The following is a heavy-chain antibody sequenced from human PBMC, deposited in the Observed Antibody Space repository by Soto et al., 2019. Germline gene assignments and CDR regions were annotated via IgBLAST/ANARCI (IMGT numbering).Heavy chain of an antibody. Sequence: EVQLVESGGGLVKPGGSLRLSCAASGFTFSNAWMNWVRQAPGKGLKWVGRIKSKTDGGTTDYAAHVKGRFTISRDDSKNTLYLQMNSLKTEDTAVYYCTTDSIAAAETQYYYYYYGMDVWGQGTTVTVSS. D-gene: IGHD6-13*01. CDR3: TTDSIAAAETQYYYYYYGMDV. J-gene: IGHJ6*02. CDR2: IKSKTDGGTT. V-gene: IGHV3-15*07. CDR1: GFTFSNAW.